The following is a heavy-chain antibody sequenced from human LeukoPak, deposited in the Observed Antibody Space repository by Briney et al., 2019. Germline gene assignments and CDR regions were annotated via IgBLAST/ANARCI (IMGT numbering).Heavy chain of an antibody. CDR2: INDSGTT. CDR3: ARLEALSIAATGRAHYYFDY. CDR1: GGTFRGYF. Sequence: SETLSLTCAVYGGTFRGYFWSWIRQPPGKGLEWIGEINDSGTTSYDPSLKSRVTISTDTSKNQFSLRLSSVTAADTAVYYCARLEALSIAATGRAHYYFDYWGQGTLVTVSS. V-gene: IGHV4-34*01. D-gene: IGHD6-13*01. J-gene: IGHJ4*02.